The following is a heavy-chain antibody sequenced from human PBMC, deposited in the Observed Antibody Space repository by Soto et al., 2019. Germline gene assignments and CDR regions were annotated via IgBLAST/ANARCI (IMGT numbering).Heavy chain of an antibody. V-gene: IGHV3-30-3*01. CDR1: GFTFSSYA. CDR3: ARVRGMATIIDY. J-gene: IGHJ4*02. CDR2: ISHDGSNK. Sequence: GGSLRLSCAASGFTFSSYAMHWVRQAPGKGLEWVAVISHDGSNKYYADSVKGRFTISRDNSKNTLYLQMNSLRAEDTAVYYCARVRGMATIIDYWGQGTLVTVSS. D-gene: IGHD5-12*01.